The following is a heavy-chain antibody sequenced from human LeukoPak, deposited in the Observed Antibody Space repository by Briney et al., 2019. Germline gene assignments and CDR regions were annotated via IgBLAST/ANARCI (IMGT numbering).Heavy chain of an antibody. CDR3: VRALYCSGGSCYDGALDY. Sequence: ASVKVSCKASGYIFTNYGITWVRQAPGQGLEWMGWITAYNGNTKYAQNLQGRVALATDTSTSTAYMELRSLRSDDTAVYYCVRALYCSGGSCYDGALDYWGQGTPVIVSS. CDR2: ITAYNGNT. V-gene: IGHV1-18*01. CDR1: GYIFTNYG. J-gene: IGHJ4*02. D-gene: IGHD2-15*01.